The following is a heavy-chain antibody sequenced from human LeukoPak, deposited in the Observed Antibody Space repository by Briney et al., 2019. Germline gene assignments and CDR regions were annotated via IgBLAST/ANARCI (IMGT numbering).Heavy chain of an antibody. V-gene: IGHV3-21*01. CDR3: ARGRYSGSYLLDY. CDR2: ISSSSTYK. J-gene: IGHJ4*02. Sequence: GGSLRLSCAASGFTFSSYSMSWVRQGPGKGLEWVSSISSSSTYKYYAGSVRGRFTISRDNAKDSLYLQMNSLRAEDTALYYCARGRYSGSYLLDYWGQGTLVTVSS. D-gene: IGHD1-26*01. CDR1: GFTFSSYS.